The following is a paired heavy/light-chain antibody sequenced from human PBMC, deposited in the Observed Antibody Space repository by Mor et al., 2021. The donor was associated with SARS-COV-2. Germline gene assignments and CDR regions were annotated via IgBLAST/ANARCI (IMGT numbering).Heavy chain of an antibody. J-gene: IGHJ5*02. CDR1: GYSISSGYY. CDR2: IHHRGVT. Sequence: QVQLQESGPGLVKPSETLSLTCGVSGYSISSGYYWGWIRQPPGKGLEWIGSIHHRGVTYSNPSLKSRVTISVDTSKNSFSLKVTSVTAADTAIYYCATVIGQWQLDPWGQGTRVTVSS. V-gene: IGHV4-38-2*01. CDR3: ATVIGQWQLDP. D-gene: IGHD2-21*01.
Light chain of an antibody. Sequence: QSVLTQPPSASGTPGQRVTIPCSGSSSNIGSNNVNWYQQLPGTAPKLLISTNNHRPSGVPDRFSGSKSGTSASLAISGLQSDDEADYYCSTWDDSLNVLVFGGGTKLTVL. CDR1: SSNIGSNN. J-gene: IGLJ3*02. V-gene: IGLV1-44*01. CDR3: STWDDSLNVLV. CDR2: TNN.